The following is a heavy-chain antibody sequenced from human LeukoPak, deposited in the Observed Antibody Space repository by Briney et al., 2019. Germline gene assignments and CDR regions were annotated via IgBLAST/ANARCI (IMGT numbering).Heavy chain of an antibody. CDR1: GFTFSDYY. J-gene: IGHJ4*02. Sequence: GGSLRLSCAASGFTFSDYYMSWIRQAPGNGLEWVSYISSSGDTTYYADSVKGRFTISRDNAKNSLYLQMNSLRAEDTAVYYRARETSGAWDYWGQGTLVTVSS. CDR2: ISSSGDTT. CDR3: ARETSGAWDY. D-gene: IGHD1-26*01. V-gene: IGHV3-11*01.